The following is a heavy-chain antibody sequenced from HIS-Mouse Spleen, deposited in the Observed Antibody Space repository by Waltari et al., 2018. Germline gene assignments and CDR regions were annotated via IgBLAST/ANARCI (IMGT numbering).Heavy chain of an antibody. D-gene: IGHD6-13*01. Sequence: QLQLQESGPGLVKPSETLSLTCTVSGGSISSSRYYWGWIRQPPGKGLEWIGSIYYSGSTYYNPSLKSRVTISVDTSKNQFSLKLSSVTAADTAVYYCAREIPYSSSWYDWYFDLLGRGTLVTVSS. J-gene: IGHJ2*01. CDR3: AREIPYSSSWYDWYFDL. CDR2: IYYSGST. CDR1: GGSISSSRYY. V-gene: IGHV4-39*07.